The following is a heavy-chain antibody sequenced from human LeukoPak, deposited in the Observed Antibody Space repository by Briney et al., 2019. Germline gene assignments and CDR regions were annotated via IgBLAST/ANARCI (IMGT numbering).Heavy chain of an antibody. J-gene: IGHJ6*03. V-gene: IGHV3-48*01. CDR2: ISSSSSTI. D-gene: IGHD2/OR15-2a*01. Sequence: GGSLRLSCAASGFTFSSYSMNWVRQAPGKGLEWVSYISSSSSTIYYADSVKGRFTISRDNSKNTLYLQMNSLRAEDTAVYYCAKDGNIVGGHDFYYHMDVWGKGTTVTVSS. CDR1: GFTFSSYS. CDR3: AKDGNIVGGHDFYYHMDV.